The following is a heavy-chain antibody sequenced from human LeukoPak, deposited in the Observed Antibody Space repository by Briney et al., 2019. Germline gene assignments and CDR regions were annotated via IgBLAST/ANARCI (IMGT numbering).Heavy chain of an antibody. CDR1: GFTFSSYG. CDR2: ISYDGSNK. Sequence: PGGSLRLSCAASGFTFSSYGMHWVRQAPGKGLEWVAVISYDGSNKYYADSVKGRFTISRDNSKNTLYLQMNSLRAEDTAVYYCAKDRGGAGTLDYWGQGTLVTVSS. J-gene: IGHJ4*02. D-gene: IGHD6-13*01. CDR3: AKDRGGAGTLDY. V-gene: IGHV3-30*18.